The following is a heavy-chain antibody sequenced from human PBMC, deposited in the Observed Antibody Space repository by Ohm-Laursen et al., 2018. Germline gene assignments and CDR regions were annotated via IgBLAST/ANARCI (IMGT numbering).Heavy chain of an antibody. Sequence: SLRLSCAAAGFTFSTCWMNWIRQAPGKGLEWVANIEQDGSEKNYVESVKGRFTISRDNAKNSLFLQLNALRAEDTAVYYCAAGSGWLIDYWGQGTLVTVSS. CDR1: GFTFSTCW. J-gene: IGHJ4*02. D-gene: IGHD6-19*01. CDR2: IEQDGSEK. V-gene: IGHV3-7*01. CDR3: AAGSGWLIDY.